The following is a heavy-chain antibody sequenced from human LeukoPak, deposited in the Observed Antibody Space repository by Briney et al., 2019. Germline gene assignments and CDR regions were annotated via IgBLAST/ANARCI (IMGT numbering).Heavy chain of an antibody. D-gene: IGHD2-8*01. V-gene: IGHV1-8*03. CDR1: GYTFTSYD. CDR3: ARAGGYCPNGVCYYEDY. Sequence: GASVKVSCKASGYTFTSYDINWVRQATGQGLEWMGWMNPNSGNTGYAQKFQGRVTITRNTSISTAYMELSSLRSEDTAVYYCARAGGYCPNGVCYYEDYWGQGTLVTVSS. J-gene: IGHJ4*02. CDR2: MNPNSGNT.